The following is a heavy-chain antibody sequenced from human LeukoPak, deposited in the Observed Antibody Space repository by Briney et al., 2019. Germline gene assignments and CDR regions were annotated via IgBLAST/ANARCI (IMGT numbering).Heavy chain of an antibody. D-gene: IGHD3-16*01. Sequence: GASVKVSCKASGYTFSSYYMTWVRQAPGQGLEWMGWISGYNAQTNYAQKFQDRVTMTTDTSTRTVYLELRSLRSDDTAVYYCTRTRDYFSTTRYFDYWGQGTLVTVSS. CDR3: TRTRDYFSTTRYFDY. J-gene: IGHJ4*02. CDR1: GYTFSSYY. V-gene: IGHV1-18*01. CDR2: ISGYNAQT.